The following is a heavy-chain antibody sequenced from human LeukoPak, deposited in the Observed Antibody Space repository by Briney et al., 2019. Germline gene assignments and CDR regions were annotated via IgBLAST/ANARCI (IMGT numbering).Heavy chain of an antibody. Sequence: ASVTVSCTASGYTFTGYYMHWVRQAPGQGREWMGWINTNPGGTNYAQQFHGRVSITRDTSISTAYMELRSLRSDDTAVYYCARAGYYGSGSHYYMDVRGKGTTVTVS. CDR3: ARAGYYGSGSHYYMDV. D-gene: IGHD3-10*01. CDR1: GYTFTGYY. V-gene: IGHV1-2*02. J-gene: IGHJ6*03. CDR2: INTNPGGT.